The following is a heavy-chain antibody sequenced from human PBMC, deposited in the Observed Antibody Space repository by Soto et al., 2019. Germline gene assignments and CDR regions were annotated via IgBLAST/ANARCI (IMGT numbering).Heavy chain of an antibody. J-gene: IGHJ4*02. CDR3: ARGPTGWYGYDY. CDR1: GFTFRSSW. D-gene: IGHD6-19*01. CDR2: INSDATTK. V-gene: IGHV3-74*01. Sequence: EVQLVESGGGLVQPGGSLRLSCVASGFTFRSSWMHWVRQAPGKGLVWVSRINSDATTKNYADYVQGRFTIARDNAENTLYLQMDSLTAEDPAVYYCARGPTGWYGYDYWGQGTLVTVSS.